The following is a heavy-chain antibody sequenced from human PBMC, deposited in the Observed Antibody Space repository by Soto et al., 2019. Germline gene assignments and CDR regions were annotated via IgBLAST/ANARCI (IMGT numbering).Heavy chain of an antibody. J-gene: IGHJ3*02. D-gene: IGHD3-3*01. Sequence: ASVKVSCKASGYTFTSYDINWVRQTTGQGLEWMGWMNPNSGNTGYAQKFQGRVTMTRNTSISTAYMELSSLRSEDTAVYYCARSGVVIDDAFDIWGQGTMVTVSS. CDR3: ARSGVVIDDAFDI. CDR1: GYTFTSYD. V-gene: IGHV1-8*01. CDR2: MNPNSGNT.